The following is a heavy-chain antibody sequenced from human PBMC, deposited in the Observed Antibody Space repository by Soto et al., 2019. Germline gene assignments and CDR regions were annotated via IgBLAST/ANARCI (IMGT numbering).Heavy chain of an antibody. CDR1: GGTFSSYA. J-gene: IGHJ5*02. CDR3: ARAAEDYYDSSGPRFDP. Sequence: QVQLVQSGAEVKKPGSSVKVSCKASGGTFSSYAISWVRQAPGQGLEWMGGIIPIFGTANYAQKFQGRVTITADESTSTAYMELSSLRSEDTAVCYCARAAEDYYDSSGPRFDPWGQGTLVTVSS. V-gene: IGHV1-69*01. D-gene: IGHD3-22*01. CDR2: IIPIFGTA.